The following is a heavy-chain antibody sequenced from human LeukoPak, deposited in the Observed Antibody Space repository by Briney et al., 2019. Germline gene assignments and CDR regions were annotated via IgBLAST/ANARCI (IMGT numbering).Heavy chain of an antibody. CDR2: ISSSGSYI. V-gene: IGHV3-21*01. CDR1: RFTFSSYS. J-gene: IGHJ4*02. CDR3: ARDNYSGSRYFDH. Sequence: GGSLRLSCAASRFTFSSYSMNWVHQAPGKGLEWVSSISSSGSYIYYADSVKGRFTVSRDNAKNSLYLQMNSLRAEDTAIYYCARDNYSGSRYFDHWGQGTLVTVSS. D-gene: IGHD1-26*01.